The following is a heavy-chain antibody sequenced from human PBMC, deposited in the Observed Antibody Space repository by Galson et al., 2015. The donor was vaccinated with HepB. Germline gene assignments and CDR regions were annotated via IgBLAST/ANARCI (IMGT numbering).Heavy chain of an antibody. Sequence: SLRLSCAASGFTFNNYYMSWIRQAPGKGLEWVSYISSSSSYTNYAYSVKGRFTISSDNAKNSLYLKMNILTAEATAVYYCARDKPVPHDAFDIWGQGTMVTVSS. CDR2: ISSSSSYT. CDR3: ARDKPVPHDAFDI. V-gene: IGHV3-11*06. CDR1: GFTFNNYY. D-gene: IGHD1-14*01. J-gene: IGHJ3*02.